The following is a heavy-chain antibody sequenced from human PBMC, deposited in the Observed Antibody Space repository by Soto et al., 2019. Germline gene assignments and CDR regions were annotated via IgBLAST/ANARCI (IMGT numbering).Heavy chain of an antibody. D-gene: IGHD3-10*01. CDR3: AAEEPYGLRYYYYGMDV. Sequence: GASVMGSCKASGFTFTSSAVQWVRQARGQRLEWIGWIVVGSGNTNYAQKFQERVTITRDMSTSTAYMELSSLRSEDTAVYYCAAEEPYGLRYYYYGMDVWGQGTTVTVSS. CDR2: IVVGSGNT. V-gene: IGHV1-58*01. CDR1: GFTFTSSA. J-gene: IGHJ6*02.